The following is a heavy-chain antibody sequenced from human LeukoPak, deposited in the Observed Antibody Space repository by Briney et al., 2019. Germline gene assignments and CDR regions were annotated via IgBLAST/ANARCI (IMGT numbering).Heavy chain of an antibody. CDR2: INPNSGGT. J-gene: IGHJ4*02. CDR1: GYTFTGYY. V-gene: IGHV1-2*02. D-gene: IGHD4-17*01. Sequence: GASVKVSCKASGYTFTGYYMHWVRQAPGQGLEWMGWINPNSGGTNYAQKFQGRVTITADESTSTAYMDLSSLRSEDTAVYYCARLTIGDYGDRESGFDYWGQGTLVTVSS. CDR3: ARLTIGDYGDRESGFDY.